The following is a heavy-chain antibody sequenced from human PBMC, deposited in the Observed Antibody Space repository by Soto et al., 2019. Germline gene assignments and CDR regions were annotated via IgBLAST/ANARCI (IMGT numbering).Heavy chain of an antibody. CDR2: IGSRTSDI. J-gene: IGHJ3*02. CDR3: VRDYYDTSGYPNTFDM. V-gene: IGHV3-21*01. D-gene: IGHD3-22*01. Sequence: PGGSLRLSCAASGFTLSRHTMNWVRQAPGKGLEWVSFIGSRTSDIYYAESVKGRFTISRDNAKNSLYLDLTRLRAEDTAVYFCVRDYYDTSGYPNTFDMWGQGTMVTVSS. CDR1: GFTLSRHT.